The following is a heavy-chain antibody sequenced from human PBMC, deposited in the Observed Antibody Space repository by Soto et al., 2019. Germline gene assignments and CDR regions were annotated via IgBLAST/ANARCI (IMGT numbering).Heavy chain of an antibody. D-gene: IGHD6-19*01. CDR1: GESITTSGHY. J-gene: IGHJ4*02. CDR3: ARRSVRAEAPFDA. V-gene: IGHV4-39*01. Sequence: ASETLSLTCTVSGESITTSGHYWGWIRQPPGERPEWIGNIYYSGNDYYNPSLKSRATISVDTSKSQFSLRLKSVTVADTAVYFCARRSVRAEAPFDAWGQGTLVTVSS. CDR2: IYYSGND.